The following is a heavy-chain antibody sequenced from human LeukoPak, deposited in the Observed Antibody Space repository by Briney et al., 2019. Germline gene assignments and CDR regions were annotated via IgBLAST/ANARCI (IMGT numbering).Heavy chain of an antibody. Sequence: PGGSLRLSCAASAFIFSSYEMNWVRQAPGKGLEWVSYIGSSGSTIYYADSVKGRFAISRDNSKNTLYLQMNTLTAEDTAVYYCARGRTGYLWSYFDYWGQGTLVTVSS. CDR3: ARGRTGYLWSYFDY. D-gene: IGHD3/OR15-3a*01. CDR1: AFIFSSYE. CDR2: IGSSGSTI. J-gene: IGHJ4*02. V-gene: IGHV3-48*03.